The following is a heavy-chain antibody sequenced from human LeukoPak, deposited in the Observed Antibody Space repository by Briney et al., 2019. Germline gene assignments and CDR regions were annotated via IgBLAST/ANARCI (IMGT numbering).Heavy chain of an antibody. Sequence: SETLSLTCTVSGGSISSYYWSWIRQPPGKGLEWIGEINHSGSTNYNPSLKSRVTISVDTSKNQFSLKLSSVTAADTAVYYCARDSVDYYYYGMDVWGQGTTVTVSS. CDR2: INHSGST. CDR1: GGSISSYY. D-gene: IGHD2-21*01. CDR3: ARDSVDYYYYGMDV. J-gene: IGHJ6*02. V-gene: IGHV4-34*01.